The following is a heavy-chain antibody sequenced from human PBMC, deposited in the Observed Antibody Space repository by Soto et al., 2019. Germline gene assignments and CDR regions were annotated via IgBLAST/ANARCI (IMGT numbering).Heavy chain of an antibody. D-gene: IGHD5-12*01. CDR2: IYWDDGK. J-gene: IGHJ5*02. CDR1: GFSLSTSGVA. Sequence: QITLKESGPTLVKPTQTLTLTCTFSGFSLSTSGVAVGWIRQPPGKALEWLALIYWDDGKHYSPSLQSRLTITKDTSKNQVSITVTNMDPVDTATYYCAHRRPGYDGSGDWFDPWGQGTLITVSS. CDR3: AHRRPGYDGSGDWFDP. V-gene: IGHV2-5*02.